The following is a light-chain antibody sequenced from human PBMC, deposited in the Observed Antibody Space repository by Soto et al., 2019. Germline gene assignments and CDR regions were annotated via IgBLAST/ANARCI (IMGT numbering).Light chain of an antibody. J-gene: IGKJ1*01. CDR3: HQRQSWPRT. Sequence: EIVLTHSPATLSSSSCERATHSFRASQTVNSRLAWYQHKPGQAPRLLIYHTSNRATGIPARFSGSGSGTDFTLTISSLEPEDFAVYYCHQRQSWPRTFGQGTKVDIK. CDR1: QTVNSR. CDR2: HTS. V-gene: IGKV3-11*01.